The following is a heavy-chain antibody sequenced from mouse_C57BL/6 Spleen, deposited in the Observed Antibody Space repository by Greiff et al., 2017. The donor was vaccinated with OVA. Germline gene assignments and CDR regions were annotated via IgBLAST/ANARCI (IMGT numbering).Heavy chain of an antibody. CDR2: IYPRSGNT. CDR3: ARRGGYYDSQELGRMAY. J-gene: IGHJ3*01. Sequence: QVQLQQSGAELARPGASVKLSCKASGYTFTSYGISWVKQRTGQGLEWIGEIYPRSGNTYYNEKFKGKATLTADKSSSTAYMELRILTSEDSAVYFCARRGGYYDSQELGRMAYWGQGTLVTVSA. CDR1: GYTFTSYG. D-gene: IGHD2-4*01. V-gene: IGHV1-81*01.